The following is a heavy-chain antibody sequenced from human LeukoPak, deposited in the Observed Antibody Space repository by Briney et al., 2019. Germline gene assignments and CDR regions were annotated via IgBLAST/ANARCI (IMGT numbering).Heavy chain of an antibody. CDR2: IYSGGST. CDR1: GFTVSSKY. Sequence: SGGSLILSFAASGFTVSSKYMRSVRQAPGKGLEWVSSIYSGGSTCYADSVKGRFTLSRDNSKNTLYLQMNSLRDDETAVYYCARAPGYCTNGVCYHYYYYGMDAWGQGTTVTVSS. V-gene: IGHV3-66*01. CDR3: ARAPGYCTNGVCYHYYYYGMDA. J-gene: IGHJ6*02. D-gene: IGHD2-8*01.